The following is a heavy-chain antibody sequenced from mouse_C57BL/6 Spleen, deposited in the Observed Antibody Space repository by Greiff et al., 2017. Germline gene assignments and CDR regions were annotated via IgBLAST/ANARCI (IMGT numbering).Heavy chain of an antibody. CDR1: GYTFTSYW. J-gene: IGHJ2*01. CDR3: ASHYYGSPHYFDY. D-gene: IGHD1-1*01. Sequence: VQLQQPGAELVKPGASVKMSCKASGYTFTSYWITWVKQRPGQGLEWIGDIYPGSGSTNYNEKFKSKATLTVDTSSSTAYMQLSSLTSEDSAVYYCASHYYGSPHYFDYWGQGTTLTVSS. CDR2: IYPGSGST. V-gene: IGHV1-55*01.